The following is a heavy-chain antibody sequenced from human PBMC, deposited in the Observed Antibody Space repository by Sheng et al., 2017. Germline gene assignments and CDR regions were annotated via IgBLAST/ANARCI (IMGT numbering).Heavy chain of an antibody. V-gene: IGHV1-69*13. CDR1: GGTFSSYA. CDR2: IIPIFGTA. Sequence: QVQLVQSGAEVKKPGSSVKVSCKASGGTFSSYAISWVRQAPGQGLEWMGGIIPIFGTANYAQKFQGRVTITADESTSTAYMELSSLRSEDTAVYYCARGRYDFWSGYYMVGSYFDYWGQGTLVTVSS. J-gene: IGHJ4*02. D-gene: IGHD3-3*01. CDR3: ARGRYDFWSGYYMVGSYFDY.